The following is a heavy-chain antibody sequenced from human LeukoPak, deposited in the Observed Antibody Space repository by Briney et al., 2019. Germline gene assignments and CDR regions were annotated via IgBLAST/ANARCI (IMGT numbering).Heavy chain of an antibody. D-gene: IGHD6-13*01. V-gene: IGHV3-30*18. CDR3: AKGSGSWVALDY. J-gene: IGHJ4*02. CDR2: ISYDGSNK. Sequence: GGSLRLSCAASGFTFSSYGMHWVRQAPGKGLEWVAVISYDGSNKYYADSVKGRFTISRDNSKNTLYLQMNSLRAEDTAAYYCAKGSGSWVALDYWGQGTLVTVSS. CDR1: GFTFSSYG.